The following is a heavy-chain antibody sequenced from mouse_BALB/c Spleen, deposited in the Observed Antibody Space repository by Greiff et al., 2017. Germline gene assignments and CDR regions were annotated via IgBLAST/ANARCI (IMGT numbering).Heavy chain of an antibody. D-gene: IGHD1-2*01. CDR3: ARSPATDYFDY. V-gene: IGHV1S137*01. Sequence: VQRVESGAELVRPGVSVKISCKGSGYTFTDYAMHWVKQSHAKSLEWIGVISTYYGDASYNQKFKGKATMTVDKSSSTAYMELARLTSEDSAIYYCARSPATDYFDYWGQGTTLTVSS. J-gene: IGHJ2*01. CDR1: GYTFTDYA. CDR2: ISTYYGDA.